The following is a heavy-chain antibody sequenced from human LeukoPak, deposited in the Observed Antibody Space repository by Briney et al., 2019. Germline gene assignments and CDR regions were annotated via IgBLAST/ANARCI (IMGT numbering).Heavy chain of an antibody. CDR3: ARDLTSSWKYGEIDF. CDR2: ISAYSGNT. J-gene: IGHJ4*02. Sequence: ASAKVSCKASGYTFTSYGISWVRQAPGQGLEWMGWISAYSGNTDYAQRLQGRITMTTDTPTSTAYMELRSLRSDDTAVYYCARDLTSSWKYGEIDFWGQGTRVTVSS. CDR1: GYTFTSYG. D-gene: IGHD1-7*01. V-gene: IGHV1-18*01.